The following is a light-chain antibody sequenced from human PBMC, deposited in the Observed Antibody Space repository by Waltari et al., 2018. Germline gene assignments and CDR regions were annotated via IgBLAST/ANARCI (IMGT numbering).Light chain of an antibody. V-gene: IGLV2-23*02. CDR2: AVS. CDR3: SSYAGSSIGV. Sequence: QSALTQPASVSGSPGQSITISCTGTSSDVGNYKRVSWYQQHPRKAPTLMIYAVSKRPSVVSDRFSGAKSGDSASLTISGLQPEDEAEYFCSSYAGSSIGVFGGGTKVTVL. J-gene: IGLJ2*01. CDR1: SSDVGNYKR.